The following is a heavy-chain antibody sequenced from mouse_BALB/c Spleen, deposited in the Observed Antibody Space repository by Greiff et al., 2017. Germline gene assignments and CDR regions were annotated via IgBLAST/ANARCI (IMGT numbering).Heavy chain of an antibody. V-gene: IGHV1-54*01. CDR3: ARHGNWAMDY. D-gene: IGHD2-1*01. Sequence: VQLQESGAELVRPGTSVKVSCKASGYAFTNYLIEWVKQRPGQGLEWIGVINPGSGGTNYNEKFKGKATLTADKSSSTAYMQLSSLTSDDSAVYFCARHGNWAMDYWGQGTSVTVSS. CDR2: INPGSGGT. CDR1: GYAFTNYL. J-gene: IGHJ4*01.